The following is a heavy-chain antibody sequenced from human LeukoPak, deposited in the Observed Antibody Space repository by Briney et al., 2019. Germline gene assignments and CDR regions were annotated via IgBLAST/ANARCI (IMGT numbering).Heavy chain of an antibody. CDR2: IGSSGSTV. CDR3: ARDTLEYSNSPDALDI. J-gene: IGHJ3*02. D-gene: IGHD4-23*01. CDR1: GFTVSSNY. V-gene: IGHV3-11*04. Sequence: GGSLRLSCAASGFTVSSNYMSWVRQAPGKGLEWVSYIGSSGSTVYHADSVKGRFTISRDSAKNSLYMQMESLRDEDTAIYYCARDTLEYSNSPDALDIWGQGTMVTVSS.